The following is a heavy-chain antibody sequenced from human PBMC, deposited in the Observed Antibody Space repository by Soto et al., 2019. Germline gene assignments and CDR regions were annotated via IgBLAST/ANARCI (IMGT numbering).Heavy chain of an antibody. CDR3: ASRYCSGGSCYLDAFDI. CDR1: GGSFSGYY. D-gene: IGHD2-15*01. CDR2: INHSGST. Sequence: SETLSLTCAVYGGSFSGYYWSWIRQPPGKGLEWIGEINHSGSTNYNPSLKSRVTISVDTSKNQFSLKLSSVTAADTAVYYCASRYCSGGSCYLDAFDIWGQGTMVTVSS. J-gene: IGHJ3*02. V-gene: IGHV4-34*01.